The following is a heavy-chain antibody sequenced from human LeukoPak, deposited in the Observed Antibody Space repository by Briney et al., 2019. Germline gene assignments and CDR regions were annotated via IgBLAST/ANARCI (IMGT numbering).Heavy chain of an antibody. Sequence: SETLSLTCTVSGGSIRSSYYYWGWIRQPPGKGLEWIGSIYYSGSTYYNPSLKGRVTISVDTSRNQFSLKLSSVTAADTAVYYCARGGSRLTTAGDLDYWGQGTLVTVSS. V-gene: IGHV4-39*01. CDR2: IYYSGST. D-gene: IGHD3-16*01. J-gene: IGHJ4*02. CDR3: ARGGSRLTTAGDLDY. CDR1: GGSIRSSYYY.